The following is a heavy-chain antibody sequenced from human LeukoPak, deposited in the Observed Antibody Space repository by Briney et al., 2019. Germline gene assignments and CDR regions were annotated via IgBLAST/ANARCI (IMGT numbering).Heavy chain of an antibody. V-gene: IGHV4-34*01. CDR3: ARPSSRHYYGSGSLDY. CDR2: IDHSGST. D-gene: IGHD3-10*01. Sequence: PSETLSLTCAVYGGSFSGYYWSWIRQPPGKGLEWIGEIDHSGSTNYNPSLKSRVTISVDTSKNQFSLKLSSVTAAATAVYYCARPSSRHYYGSGSLDYWGQGTLVTVSS. CDR1: GGSFSGYY. J-gene: IGHJ4*02.